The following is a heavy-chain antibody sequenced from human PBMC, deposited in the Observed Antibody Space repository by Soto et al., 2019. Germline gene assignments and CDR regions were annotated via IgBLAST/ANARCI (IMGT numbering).Heavy chain of an antibody. J-gene: IGHJ4*02. CDR3: ARVKVGTTFFDN. D-gene: IGHD1-1*01. V-gene: IGHV4-38-2*02. CDR2: IYPSVSS. CDR1: GFAISRGYY. Sequence: SETLSLTCNVSGFAISRGYYWSWVRQPPGKGLEWIGSIYPSVSSYHNPSLESRLTLSIDTSKNQFTLKLASVTAADTALYYCARVKVGTTFFDNWGQGTQVTVS.